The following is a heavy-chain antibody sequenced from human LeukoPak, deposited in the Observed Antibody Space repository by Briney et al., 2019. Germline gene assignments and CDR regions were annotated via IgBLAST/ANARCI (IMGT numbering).Heavy chain of an antibody. Sequence: GASVKVSCKASGYTFTSYYMHWVRQAPGQGLVWMGIINPSGGSTSYAQKFQGRVTMTRDTSTSTAYMELSSLRSEDTAVYYCAREAYSSGWQSRDAFDPWGQGTLVTVSS. CDR1: GYTFTSYY. CDR2: INPSGGST. D-gene: IGHD6-19*01. J-gene: IGHJ5*02. V-gene: IGHV1-46*01. CDR3: AREAYSSGWQSRDAFDP.